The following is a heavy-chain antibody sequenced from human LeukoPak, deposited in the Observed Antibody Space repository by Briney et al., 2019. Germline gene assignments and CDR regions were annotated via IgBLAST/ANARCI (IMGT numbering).Heavy chain of an antibody. CDR3: ARGAPRGAAGTLEWMG. D-gene: IGHD6-13*01. CDR1: GGSISSYY. J-gene: IGHJ4*02. CDR2: IYTSGST. Sequence: PSETLSLTCTVSGGSISSYYWSWLRQPAGKGLEWIGRIYTSGSTNYNPSLKSRVTMSVDTSKNQFSLKLSSVTAADTAVYYCARGAPRGAAGTLEWMGWGQGTLVTVSS. V-gene: IGHV4-4*07.